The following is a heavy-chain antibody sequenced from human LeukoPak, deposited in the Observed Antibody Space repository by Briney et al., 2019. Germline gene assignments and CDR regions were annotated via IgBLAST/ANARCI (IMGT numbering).Heavy chain of an antibody. V-gene: IGHV3-23*01. D-gene: IGHD5/OR15-5a*01. CDR1: GFTFSSYA. J-gene: IGHJ6*02. CDR3: AKGTLRSDPYGMDV. Sequence: PGGSLSLSCEASGFTFSSYAMSWVRQAPGKGLEWVSGISASGGSTYYADSVEGRLTISRDNSKDTLYLQMSGLRAEDSAVYYCAKGTLRSDPYGMDVWGQGTTVTVSS. CDR2: ISASGGST.